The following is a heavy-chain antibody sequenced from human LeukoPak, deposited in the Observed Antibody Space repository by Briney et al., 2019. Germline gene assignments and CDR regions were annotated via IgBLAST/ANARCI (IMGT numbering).Heavy chain of an antibody. CDR2: IRYDGSNK. D-gene: IGHD3-3*01. CDR3: AGVALLIGGY. J-gene: IGHJ4*02. CDR1: GFTVSSNY. Sequence: GSLRLSCAASGFTVSSNYMSWVRQAPGKGLEWVAFIRYDGSNKYYADSVKGRFTISRDNSKNTLYLQMNSLRAEDTAVYYCAGVALLIGGYWGQGTLVTVSS. V-gene: IGHV3-30*02.